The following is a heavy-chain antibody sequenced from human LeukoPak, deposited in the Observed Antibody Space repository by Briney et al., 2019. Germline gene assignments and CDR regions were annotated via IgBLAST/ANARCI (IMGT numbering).Heavy chain of an antibody. D-gene: IGHD2-15*01. CDR2: ISYDGSNK. J-gene: IGHJ6*03. CDR3: ARARIEGYYYYYMDV. Sequence: SGGSLRLSCAASGFTFSSYAMHWVRQAPGKGLEWVAVISYDGSNKYYADSVRGRFTISRDNSKNTLYLQMNTLRAEDTAVYCCARARIEGYYYYYMDVWGKGTTVTVSS. V-gene: IGHV3-30-3*01. CDR1: GFTFSSYA.